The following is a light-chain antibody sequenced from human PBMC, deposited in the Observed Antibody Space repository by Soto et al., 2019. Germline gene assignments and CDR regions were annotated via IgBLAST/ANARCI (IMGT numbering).Light chain of an antibody. Sequence: EIVMTQSPGTLSASPGDSATLSCRASQSVGSRLAWYQQKPGQAPRLLIYAASTRATVIPARFSAVGSGTEFTLNTSDLQSEDFAFYYGQHYHNCPLYTFGQGTKLDIK. CDR3: QHYHNCPLYT. V-gene: IGKV3-15*01. CDR1: QSVGSR. J-gene: IGKJ2*01. CDR2: AAS.